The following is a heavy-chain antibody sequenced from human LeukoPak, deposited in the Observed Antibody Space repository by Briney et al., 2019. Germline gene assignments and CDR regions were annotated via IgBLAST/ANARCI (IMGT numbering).Heavy chain of an antibody. V-gene: IGHV1-18*01. CDR3: ARDPHHTGYGYFDY. J-gene: IGHJ4*02. D-gene: IGHD5-18*01. Sequence: SAYNGNTNYAQKLQGRVTMTTDTSTSTAYMELRSLRSDDTAVYYCARDPHHTGYGYFDYWGQGTLVTVSS. CDR2: SAYNGNT.